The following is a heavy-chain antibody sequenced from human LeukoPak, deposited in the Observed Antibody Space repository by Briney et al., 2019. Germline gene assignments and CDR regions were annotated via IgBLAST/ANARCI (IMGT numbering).Heavy chain of an antibody. CDR1: GFTFSSYA. D-gene: IGHD3-22*01. CDR2: ISGSGGST. CDR3: AKVHFYDSSGYHITSDFDY. V-gene: IGHV3-23*01. J-gene: IGHJ4*02. Sequence: GGSLRFSCAASGFTFSSYAMSWVRQAPGKGLEWVSAISGSGGSTYYADSVKGRFTISRDNSKNTLYLQMNSLRAEDTAVYYCAKVHFYDSSGYHITSDFDYWGQGTLVTVSS.